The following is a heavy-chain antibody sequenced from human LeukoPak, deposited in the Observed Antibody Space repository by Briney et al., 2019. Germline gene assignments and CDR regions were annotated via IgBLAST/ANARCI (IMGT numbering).Heavy chain of an antibody. V-gene: IGHV3-23*01. J-gene: IGHJ4*02. CDR1: GFTFGSYA. D-gene: IGHD1-26*01. CDR3: AKEYTGTFSPFPSYFDN. Sequence: GGSLRLSCAASGFTFGSYAMSWVRQAPGKGLEWVSTISGSGGSTFYADSVRGRFTISRDNSKNTLYLQMNSLRAEDTAIYYCAKEYTGTFSPFPSYFDNWGQGTLITVSS. CDR2: ISGSGGST.